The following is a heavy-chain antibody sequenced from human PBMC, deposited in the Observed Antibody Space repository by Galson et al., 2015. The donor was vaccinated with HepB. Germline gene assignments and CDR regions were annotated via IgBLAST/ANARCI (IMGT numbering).Heavy chain of an antibody. D-gene: IGHD5-12*01. J-gene: IGHJ4*02. CDR2: INAGNGNT. CDR1: GFTFTIFA. V-gene: IGHV1-3*01. Sequence: SVKVSCKASGFTFTIFAIHWVRQAPGQRLEWMGWINAGNGNTKYSQKFQGRVTITRDTSASTAYMELSSLRSEDTAIYYCARGPESGYDYTEYFDYWGQGTLVTVSS. CDR3: ARGPESGYDYTEYFDY.